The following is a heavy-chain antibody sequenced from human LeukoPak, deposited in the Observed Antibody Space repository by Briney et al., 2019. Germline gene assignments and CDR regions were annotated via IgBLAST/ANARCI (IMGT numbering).Heavy chain of an antibody. J-gene: IGHJ4*02. CDR1: GLAFSAYK. CDR3: VVGGSPGY. V-gene: IGHV3-74*01. Sequence: GGSLRLSCAASGLAFSAYKMHWVRQAPRKGLVWVSRISTDGYTTDYADFVQGRFTASRDNTKNTWSLEMNSLRAEDTAVYYCVVGGSPGYWGQGTLVTVSS. CDR2: ISTDGYTT. D-gene: IGHD2-15*01.